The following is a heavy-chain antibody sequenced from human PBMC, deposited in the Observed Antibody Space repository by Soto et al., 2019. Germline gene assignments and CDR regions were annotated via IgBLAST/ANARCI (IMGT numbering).Heavy chain of an antibody. CDR3: AKYYYDSNTYFYRWFDP. V-gene: IGHV4-59*08. D-gene: IGHD3-22*01. CDR2: FYYTGST. CDR1: GGSISNYY. Sequence: SETLSLTCTVSGGSISNYYWSWIRQPPGKGLEWIAYFYYTGSTNYNPSLRSRVTISVDTSKNQFSLKLSSLTAADTAVYYCAKYYYDSNTYFYRWFDPWGQGTLVTVSS. J-gene: IGHJ5*02.